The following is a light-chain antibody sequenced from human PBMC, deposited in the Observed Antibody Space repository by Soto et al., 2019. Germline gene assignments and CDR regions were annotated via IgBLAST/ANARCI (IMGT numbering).Light chain of an antibody. CDR2: GAA. CDR3: QQSYSAPYT. J-gene: IGKJ2*01. Sequence: DIQMTQSPSSLSASVGDRVSISCRTSQNIDRYLNWYQQKPGKAPQVLISGAASLQSGVPSRVSGSGSGTEFTLSISRLQPEDFATYFCQQSYSAPYTFGQGTRLEI. V-gene: IGKV1-39*01. CDR1: QNIDRY.